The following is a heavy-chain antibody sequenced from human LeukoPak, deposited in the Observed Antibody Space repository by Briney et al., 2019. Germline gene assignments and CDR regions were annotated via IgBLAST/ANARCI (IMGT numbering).Heavy chain of an antibody. CDR2: IYYSGST. Sequence: PSETLSLTCTVSGGSISSSSYYWGWIRQPPGKGLEWIGSIYYSGSTYYNPSLKSRVTISVDTSKNQFSLKLSSVTDADTAVYYCARHRKYYDILTGYYEGAFDIWGQGTMVTVSS. CDR3: ARHRKYYDILTGYYEGAFDI. J-gene: IGHJ3*02. CDR1: GGSISSSSYY. D-gene: IGHD3-9*01. V-gene: IGHV4-39*01.